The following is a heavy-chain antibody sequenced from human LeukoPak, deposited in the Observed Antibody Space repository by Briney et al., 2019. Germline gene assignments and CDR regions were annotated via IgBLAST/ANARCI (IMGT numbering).Heavy chain of an antibody. CDR2: INPNSGGT. Sequence: GASVKVSCKASGYTFTGYYMHWVRQAPGQGLEWMGWINPNSGGTNYAQKFQGRVTMTRDTSISTAHMELSRLRSDDTAVYYCARDPGVCSSTSYQSPTDYWGQGTLVTVSS. CDR1: GYTFTGYY. CDR3: ARDPGVCSSTSYQSPTDY. D-gene: IGHD2-2*01. J-gene: IGHJ4*02. V-gene: IGHV1-2*02.